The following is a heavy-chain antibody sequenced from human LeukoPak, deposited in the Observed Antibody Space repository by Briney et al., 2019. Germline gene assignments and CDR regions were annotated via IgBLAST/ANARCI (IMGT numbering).Heavy chain of an antibody. Sequence: SGGSLRLSCAASGFTFSSYAMSWVRQAPGKGLEWVSAISGSGGSTYYADSVEGRFTISRDNSKNTLYLQMNSLRAEDTAVYYCAKDSGPYPYYYDSSGYYFDYWGQGTLVTVSS. CDR2: ISGSGGST. V-gene: IGHV3-23*01. CDR3: AKDSGPYPYYYDSSGYYFDY. J-gene: IGHJ4*02. CDR1: GFTFSSYA. D-gene: IGHD3-22*01.